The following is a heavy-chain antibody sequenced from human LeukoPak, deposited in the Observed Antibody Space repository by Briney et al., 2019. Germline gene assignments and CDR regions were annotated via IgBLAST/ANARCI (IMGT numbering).Heavy chain of an antibody. J-gene: IGHJ4*02. D-gene: IGHD4-17*01. CDR3: ARQKRTTVTTLWFDY. Sequence: PSETLSLTCTVSGGSISSSSYYWGWIRQPPGKGLEWIGSIYYSGSTYYNPSLKSRVTISVDTSKNQFPLKLSSVTAADTAVYYCARQKRTTVTTLWFDYWGQGTLVTVSS. V-gene: IGHV4-39*01. CDR1: GGSISSSSYY. CDR2: IYYSGST.